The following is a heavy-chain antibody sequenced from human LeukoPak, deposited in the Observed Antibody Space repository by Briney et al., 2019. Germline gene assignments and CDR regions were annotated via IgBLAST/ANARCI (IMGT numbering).Heavy chain of an antibody. CDR3: ARRAYYNDSSGDYYSYYGMDV. Sequence: GGSLRLSCAASGFTFSNYAMGWVRQAPGKGLEWVSAISGGGGGTFYADSVKGRFTISRDNSKSTLYLQMNSLRVEDTAVYYCARRAYYNDSSGDYYSYYGMDVWGQGTTVTVSS. J-gene: IGHJ6*02. CDR1: GFTFSNYA. V-gene: IGHV3-23*01. CDR2: ISGGGGGT. D-gene: IGHD3-22*01.